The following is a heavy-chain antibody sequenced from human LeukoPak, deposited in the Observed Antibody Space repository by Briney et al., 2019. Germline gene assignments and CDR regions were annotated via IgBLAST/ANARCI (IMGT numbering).Heavy chain of an antibody. CDR3: ARGRVTMVRGVFPFDY. CDR2: INHSGST. J-gene: IGHJ4*02. CDR1: GGSFSGYY. D-gene: IGHD3-10*01. V-gene: IGHV4-34*01. Sequence: PSETLSLTCPVYGGSFSGYYWSWIRQPPAKGLEWIGEINHSGSTNYNPSLKSRVTISVDTSKNQFSLKLRSVTAADTAVYYCARGRVTMVRGVFPFDYWGQGTLVTVSS.